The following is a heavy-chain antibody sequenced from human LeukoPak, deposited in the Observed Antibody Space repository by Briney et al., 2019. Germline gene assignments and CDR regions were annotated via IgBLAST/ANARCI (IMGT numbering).Heavy chain of an antibody. CDR1: GFTVSSNY. D-gene: IGHD6-19*01. CDR3: ARAITWVAVAGPGDN. Sequence: RGPLRLSCAVSGFTVSSNYMSWVRPAPGKGLEWVSVMYSGGSTNYADSVKGRFTISRDNSKNTLYLQMNSLRAEDTAVYYCARAITWVAVAGPGDNWGQGTLVTVSS. V-gene: IGHV3-66*01. J-gene: IGHJ4*02. CDR2: MYSGGST.